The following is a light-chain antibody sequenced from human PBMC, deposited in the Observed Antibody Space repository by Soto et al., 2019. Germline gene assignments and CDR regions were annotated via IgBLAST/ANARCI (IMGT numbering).Light chain of an antibody. J-gene: IGKJ3*01. CDR2: DAS. CDR3: QQRSNWPLT. Sequence: EIVLTQSPATLSLSPGERATLSCRASQSVSSYLAWYQQKPGQAPRLLIYDASNRATGITARFSGSGSGTDFTLTISSLEPEDFAVYYGQQRSNWPLTFGPATKVDIK. V-gene: IGKV3-11*01. CDR1: QSVSSY.